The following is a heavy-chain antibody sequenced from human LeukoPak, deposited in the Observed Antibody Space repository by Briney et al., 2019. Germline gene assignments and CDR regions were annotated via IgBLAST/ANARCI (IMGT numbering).Heavy chain of an antibody. CDR3: ARGFRGDNFDY. D-gene: IGHD7-27*01. CDR1: GGSISSAYY. V-gene: IGHV4-38-2*01. J-gene: IGHJ4*02. Sequence: PSGTLPLTCAVSGGSISSAYYWGWIRQPPGKGLEWIGTMYHSGSTNYNPSLKSRVTISVDTSKNLFSLKLSSVTAADTAVYFCARGFRGDNFDYWGQGTLVTVSS. CDR2: MYHSGST.